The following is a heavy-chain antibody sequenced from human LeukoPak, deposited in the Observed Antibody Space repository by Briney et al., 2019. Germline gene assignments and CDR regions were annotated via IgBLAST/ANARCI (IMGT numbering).Heavy chain of an antibody. CDR3: ARADSGSYLFDY. V-gene: IGHV4-59*01. Sequence: SETLSLTCTVSGDSLSSYYWSWIRQPPGKGLEWIGYIYYSGSTNYNPSLNSRVTISVDTSKNQFSLKLSSVTAAYTAVYDCARADSGSYLFDYWGQGTLVTVSS. D-gene: IGHD1-26*01. CDR2: IYYSGST. CDR1: GDSLSSYY. J-gene: IGHJ4*02.